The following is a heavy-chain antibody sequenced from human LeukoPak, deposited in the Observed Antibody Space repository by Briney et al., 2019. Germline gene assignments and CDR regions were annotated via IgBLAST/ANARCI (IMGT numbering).Heavy chain of an antibody. CDR1: GGSFSGYY. CDR3: ARGDDLLGGANDY. J-gene: IGHJ4*02. Sequence: SETLSLTCAVYGGSFSGYYWSWIRQSPGKGLEWIGEINHSGSTNYNPSLKGRVTMSVDTSKSQFSLKLNSVTAADTSVYYCARGDDLLGGANDYWGQGTLVTVSS. V-gene: IGHV4-34*01. CDR2: INHSGST. D-gene: IGHD3-16*01.